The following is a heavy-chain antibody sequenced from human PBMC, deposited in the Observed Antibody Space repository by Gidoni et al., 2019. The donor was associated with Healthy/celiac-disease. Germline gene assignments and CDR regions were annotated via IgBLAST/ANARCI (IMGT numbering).Heavy chain of an antibody. Sequence: AASGFPFSSYSMNWVRQAPGEGLEWVSSISSSSSYIYYADSVKGRFTISIDNAKNSLYLQMNSLRAEDTAVYYCARGAGYCSGGSCLRDYWGQGTLVTVSS. J-gene: IGHJ4*02. CDR2: ISSSSSYI. CDR1: GFPFSSYS. V-gene: IGHV3-21*01. D-gene: IGHD2-15*01. CDR3: ARGAGYCSGGSCLRDY.